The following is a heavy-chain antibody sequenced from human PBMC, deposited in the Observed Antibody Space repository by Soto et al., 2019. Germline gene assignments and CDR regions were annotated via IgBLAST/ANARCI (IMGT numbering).Heavy chain of an antibody. D-gene: IGHD5-12*01. CDR2: IKSKTDGGTT. CDR3: NTEIKHRYRGYEPGFDY. CDR1: GFTFSNAW. V-gene: IGHV3-15*01. Sequence: PGGSLRLSCAASGFTFSNAWMSRVRQAPGKGLEWVGRIKSKTDGGTTDYAAPVKGRFTISRDDSKKTLYLQMNSLKTEDTAVHHCNTEIKHRYRGYEPGFDYWGQGNLVNVS. J-gene: IGHJ4*02.